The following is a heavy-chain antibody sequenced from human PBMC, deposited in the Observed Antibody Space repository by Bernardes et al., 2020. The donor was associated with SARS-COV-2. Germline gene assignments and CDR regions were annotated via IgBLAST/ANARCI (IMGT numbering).Heavy chain of an antibody. J-gene: IGHJ6*02. CDR2: ISSTGESK. Sequence: GGSLRLSCAASGFTFSNFAMHWVRQAPGKGLEYVSGISSTGESKHYANYVKGRFTISRDNSRNTLYLQMGGLRAEDMAVYYCAAHNPGLDVWGQGTTVTVSS. CDR1: GFTFSNFA. V-gene: IGHV3-64*01. CDR3: AAHNPGLDV.